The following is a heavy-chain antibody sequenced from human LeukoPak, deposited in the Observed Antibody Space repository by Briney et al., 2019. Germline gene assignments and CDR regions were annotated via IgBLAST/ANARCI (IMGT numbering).Heavy chain of an antibody. CDR1: GFTFSNYA. D-gene: IGHD1-14*01. J-gene: IGHJ5*02. CDR3: SKDPVPHGNGLYWFDP. CDR2: ISGSGAKT. V-gene: IGHV3-23*01. Sequence: GGSLRLSCAASGFTFSNYAVSWVRQAPGKGLEWVSGISGSGAKTYYADSVKGRFTISRDNSRNTLYIQMNGLRVEDTAVYYCSKDPVPHGNGLYWFDPWGQGTLVTVSS.